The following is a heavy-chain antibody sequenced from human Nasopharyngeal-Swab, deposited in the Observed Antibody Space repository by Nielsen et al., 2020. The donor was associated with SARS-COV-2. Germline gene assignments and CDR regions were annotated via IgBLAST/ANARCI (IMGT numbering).Heavy chain of an antibody. CDR2: ISYDGSNK. CDR1: GFTFSSYG. J-gene: IGHJ6*02. CDR3: ARVSNGIDV. Sequence: GESLKISCAASGFTFSSYGMHWVRQAPGKGLEWVAVISYDGSNKYYADSVKGRFTISRDNSKNTLYLQMNSLRAEDTAVYYCARVSNGIDVWGQGTTVTVSS. V-gene: IGHV3-30*03.